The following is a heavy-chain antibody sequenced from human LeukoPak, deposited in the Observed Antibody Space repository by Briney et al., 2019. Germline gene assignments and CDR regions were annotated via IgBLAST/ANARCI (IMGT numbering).Heavy chain of an antibody. Sequence: PGGSLRLSCAASGFIFNNEWMEWVRQARGKGLEWVANIRADGTEKYYVDSVKGRFTISRDNAKNSLYLQLNSLRVEDTAVYYCSRRLDYWGQGTLVTVSS. V-gene: IGHV3-7*03. CDR3: SRRLDY. CDR2: IRADGTEK. J-gene: IGHJ4*02. CDR1: GFIFNNEW.